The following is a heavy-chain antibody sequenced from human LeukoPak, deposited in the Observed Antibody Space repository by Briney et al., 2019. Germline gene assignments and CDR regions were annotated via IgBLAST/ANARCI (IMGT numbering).Heavy chain of an antibody. CDR2: IYYSGSN. V-gene: IGHV4-39*01. D-gene: IGHD3-22*01. J-gene: IGHJ4*02. Sequence: SETLSLTCTVSGDSTSNINYYWGWIRQPPGKGLEWIGSIYYSGSNYYKPSLKSRVTISVNTSKNQFSLKLSSVTAADTAVYYCASQRNDYYDSSGHDYWGQGTLVTVSS. CDR3: ASQRNDYYDSSGHDY. CDR1: GDSTSNINYY.